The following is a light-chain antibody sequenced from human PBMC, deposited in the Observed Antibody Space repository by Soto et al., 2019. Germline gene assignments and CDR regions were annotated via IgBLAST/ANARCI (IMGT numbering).Light chain of an antibody. V-gene: IGKV1-5*01. Sequence: DIQMTQSPSTLSASVGDRVTITCRASQSISSWLAWYQQKPGKAPKLLIYDASSLESGVPSRFSGSASVTEFTLTISSLQPDDFATYYCQQYNSYPYTFGQGTKLEIK. J-gene: IGKJ2*01. CDR2: DAS. CDR3: QQYNSYPYT. CDR1: QSISSW.